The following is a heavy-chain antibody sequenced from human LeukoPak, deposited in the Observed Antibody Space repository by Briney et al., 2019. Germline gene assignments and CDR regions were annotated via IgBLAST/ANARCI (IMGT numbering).Heavy chain of an antibody. CDR3: ARDRVAGKGFDSY. CDR2: IYYSGST. Sequence: SETLSLTCTVSGGSISSYYWSWIRQPPGKGLEWIGYIYYSGSTNYNPSLKSRVTISVDTSKNQFSLKLSSVTAADTAVYYCARDRVAGKGFDSYWGQGTLVTVSS. CDR1: GGSISSYY. J-gene: IGHJ4*02. V-gene: IGHV4-59*12. D-gene: IGHD6-19*01.